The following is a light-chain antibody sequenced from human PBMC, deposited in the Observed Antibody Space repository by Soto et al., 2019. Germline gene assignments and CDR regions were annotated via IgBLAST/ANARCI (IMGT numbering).Light chain of an antibody. V-gene: IGKV1-12*01. CDR3: HQANSFPLT. Sequence: DIPMTQSPSFVSASVGDRVTITCRASQGISRRLAWYQQRPGKAPELLIYGASSLQSGVPSRFSGSGSGTDFTLTISSLQPEDFATYYCHQANSFPLTVGQGTRLEIK. CDR2: GAS. J-gene: IGKJ5*01. CDR1: QGISRR.